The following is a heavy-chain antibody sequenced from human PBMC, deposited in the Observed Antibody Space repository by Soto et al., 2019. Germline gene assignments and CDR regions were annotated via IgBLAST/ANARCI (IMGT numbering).Heavy chain of an antibody. CDR3: SREVTIFGVVSYYYGMDV. D-gene: IGHD3-3*01. J-gene: IGHJ6*02. CDR1: GFTFSSYS. Sequence: EVQLVASGGGLVKPGGSLRLSCAASGFTFSSYSMNWVRQAPGKGLEWVSSISSSSSYIYYADSVKGRFTISRDNAKNSLYLQMNSLRAEDTAVYYCSREVTIFGVVSYYYGMDVWGQGTTVTVSS. CDR2: ISSSSSYI. V-gene: IGHV3-21*01.